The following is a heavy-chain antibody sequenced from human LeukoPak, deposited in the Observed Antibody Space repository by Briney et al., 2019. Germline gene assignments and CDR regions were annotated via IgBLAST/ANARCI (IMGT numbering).Heavy chain of an antibody. CDR1: GESFTDYY. D-gene: IGHD3-22*01. V-gene: IGHV4-34*01. CDR3: ARRDYYDSSGYPGFSAFDI. J-gene: IGHJ3*02. Sequence: SQTLSLTCAVSGESFTDYYWIWIRQFPGKGLEWIGEITHSGATNYNPSLKSRVTISVDTSKNQFSLKLSSVTAADTAVYYCARRDYYDSSGYPGFSAFDIWGQGTMVTVSS. CDR2: ITHSGAT.